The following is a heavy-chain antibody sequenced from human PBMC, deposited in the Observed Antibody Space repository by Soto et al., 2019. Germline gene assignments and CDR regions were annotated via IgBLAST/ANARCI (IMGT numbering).Heavy chain of an antibody. V-gene: IGHV4-31*03. CDR1: GGSISSGGYY. Sequence: QVQLQESGPGLVKASQTLSLTCTVSGGSISSGGYYWSWIRQHPGKGLEWIGYIYDSGSTYYSPSLKRRLSISGDTSKNQLSLKLTSVTAADTAVYYCARGEVRTTFRHWGQGTLVTVSS. J-gene: IGHJ4*02. CDR2: IYDSGST. CDR3: ARGEVRTTFRH. D-gene: IGHD3-10*01.